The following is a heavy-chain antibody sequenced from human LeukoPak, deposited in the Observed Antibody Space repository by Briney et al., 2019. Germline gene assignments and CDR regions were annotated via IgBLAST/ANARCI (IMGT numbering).Heavy chain of an antibody. CDR3: AREQYSGSFFDY. D-gene: IGHD1-26*01. Sequence: SQTLSLTCTVSGGSISSGGSYWNWIRQHPGKGLEWIGYIYYSGSTYYNPSLKSRVTISVDTSKNQFSLELSSVTAADTAVYFCAREQYSGSFFDYWGQGTLVTVSS. CDR1: GGSISSGGSY. V-gene: IGHV4-31*03. J-gene: IGHJ4*02. CDR2: IYYSGST.